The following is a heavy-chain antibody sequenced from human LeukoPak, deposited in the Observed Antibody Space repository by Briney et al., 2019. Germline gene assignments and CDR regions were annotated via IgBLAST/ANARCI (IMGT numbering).Heavy chain of an antibody. Sequence: GESLKISCKGSGYSFTSYWIGWVRQMPGKGLEWMGIIYPGDSDTRYSPSFQGQVTISADKPISTAYLQWSSLKASDTAMYYCARGLLMVYAPNNWFDPWGQGTLVTVSS. V-gene: IGHV5-51*01. D-gene: IGHD2-8*01. CDR3: ARGLLMVYAPNNWFDP. CDR1: GYSFTSYW. CDR2: IYPGDSDT. J-gene: IGHJ5*02.